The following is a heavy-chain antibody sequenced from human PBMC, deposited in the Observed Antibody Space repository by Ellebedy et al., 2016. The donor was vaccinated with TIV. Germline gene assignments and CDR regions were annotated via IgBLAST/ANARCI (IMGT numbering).Heavy chain of an antibody. CDR1: ADSISARGFY. J-gene: IGHJ4*02. CDR3: ARVGYYYGTSYYFDN. D-gene: IGHD3-22*01. V-gene: IGHV4-31*11. Sequence: MPSETLSLTCAVSADSISARGFYLTWPRQLPGKGLAGIGFLYHSGNTYYHPSLEIRLTVSVDTYKNQFSLKLKSVTAADTAVYFCARVGYYYGTSYYFDNWGQGTLVTVSS. CDR2: LYHSGNT.